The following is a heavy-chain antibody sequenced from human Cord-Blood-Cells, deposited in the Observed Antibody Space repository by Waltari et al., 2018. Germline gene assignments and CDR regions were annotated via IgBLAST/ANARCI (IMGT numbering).Heavy chain of an antibody. J-gene: IGHJ3*02. CDR2: VWNDGSNK. Sequence: QVQLVESGGGVVQPGRSLRLSCAASGFTFSSYGMPWVRQAPDKGVEWVAVVWNDGSNKYYAASVKGRFTSARDNSKNTLYLQMNSLRAEDTAVYYCAREDFTAFDIWGQGTMVTVSS. V-gene: IGHV3-33*01. CDR1: GFTFSSYG. D-gene: IGHD3-3*01. CDR3: AREDFTAFDI.